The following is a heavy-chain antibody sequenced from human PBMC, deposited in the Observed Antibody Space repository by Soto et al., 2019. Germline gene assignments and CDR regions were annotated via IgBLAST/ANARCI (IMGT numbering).Heavy chain of an antibody. V-gene: IGHV2-70*01. CDR3: ARALYSSGCSDFDY. CDR1: GFSLSTSGMC. D-gene: IGHD6-19*01. CDR2: IDWDDDK. Sequence: ESGPTLVNPTQTLTLTCTFSGFSLSTSGMCVSWIRQPPGKALEWLALIDWDDDKYYSTSLKTRLTISKDTSKNQVVLTMTNMDPVDTATYYCARALYSSGCSDFDYWGQGTLVTVSS. J-gene: IGHJ4*02.